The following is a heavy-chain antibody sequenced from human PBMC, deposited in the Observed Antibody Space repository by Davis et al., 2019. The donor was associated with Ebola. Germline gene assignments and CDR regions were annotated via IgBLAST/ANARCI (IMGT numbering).Heavy chain of an antibody. CDR1: GYTFTSYD. CDR3: ARDHYYYDSSGYYYGFGWFDP. Sequence: AASVKVSCKASGYTFTSYDINWVRQATGQGLEWMGWISAYNGNTNYAQKLQGRVTMTTDTSTSTAYMELSSLRSEDTAVYYCARDHYYYDSSGYYYGFGWFDPWGQGTLVTVSS. V-gene: IGHV1-18*01. J-gene: IGHJ5*02. D-gene: IGHD3-22*01. CDR2: ISAYNGNT.